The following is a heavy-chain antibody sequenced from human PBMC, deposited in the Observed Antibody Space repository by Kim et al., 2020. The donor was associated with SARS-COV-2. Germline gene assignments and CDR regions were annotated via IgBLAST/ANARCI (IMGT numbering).Heavy chain of an antibody. V-gene: IGHV3-30-3*01. J-gene: IGHJ3*02. CDR1: GFTFSSYA. CDR2: ISYDGSNK. Sequence: GSLRLSCAASGFTFSSYAMHWVRQAPGKGLEWVAVISYDGSNKYYADSVKGRFTISRDNSKNTLYLQMNSLRAEDTAVYYCARSGIAAAGRGGHAFDIWGQGTMVTVSS. D-gene: IGHD6-13*01. CDR3: ARSGIAAAGRGGHAFDI.